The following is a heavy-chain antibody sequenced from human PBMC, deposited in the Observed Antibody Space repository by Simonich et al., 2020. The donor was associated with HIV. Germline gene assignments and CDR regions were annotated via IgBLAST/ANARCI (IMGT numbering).Heavy chain of an antibody. Sequence: QVQLQQWGAGLLKPSETLSLTCAVYGGSFSGYYWNWILQPPGKGREWIGEINHSGSSNYNPSLKSRVTISVDTSKNQFSLKLSSVTAADTAVYYCASGGPRFLEWLSPFDYWGQGTLVTVSS. V-gene: IGHV4-34*01. CDR3: ASGGPRFLEWLSPFDY. J-gene: IGHJ4*02. CDR2: INHSGSS. D-gene: IGHD3-3*01. CDR1: GGSFSGYY.